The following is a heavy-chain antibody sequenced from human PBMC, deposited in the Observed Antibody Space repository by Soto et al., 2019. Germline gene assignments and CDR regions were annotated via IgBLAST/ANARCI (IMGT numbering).Heavy chain of an antibody. V-gene: IGHV3-23*01. CDR3: AKDLYNWNYQLFDY. D-gene: IGHD1-7*01. CDR1: GFTFSSYA. J-gene: IGHJ4*02. CDR2: ISGSGGST. Sequence: PGGSLILSCAASGFTFSSYAMSWVRQAPGKGLEWVSAISGSGGSTYYADSVKGRFTISRDNSKNTLYLQMNSLRAEDTAVYYCAKDLYNWNYQLFDYWGQGTLVTVSS.